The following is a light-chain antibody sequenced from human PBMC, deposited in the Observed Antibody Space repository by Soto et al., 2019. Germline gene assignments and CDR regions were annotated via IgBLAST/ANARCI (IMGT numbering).Light chain of an antibody. CDR3: ASWDESLGGV. V-gene: IGLV1-47*02. CDR1: SSKIGRNN. CDR2: TNN. Sequence: QSVLSQPPSASGTPGQRVTISCSGSSSKIGRNNVYWDRQLPGRAPTLLSHTNNPRPSGVPDRFSGSKSGTSASLAVSGLRSQDEADYYCASWDESLGGVFGGGTKLTVL. J-gene: IGLJ2*01.